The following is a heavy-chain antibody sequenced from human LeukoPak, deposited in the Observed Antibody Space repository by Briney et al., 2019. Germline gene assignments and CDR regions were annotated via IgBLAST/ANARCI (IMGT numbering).Heavy chain of an antibody. CDR1: GGSISSHY. CDR2: IYYSGST. V-gene: IGHV4-59*11. D-gene: IGHD6-13*01. J-gene: IGHJ3*02. CDR3: ARVVSRSSSWIDAFDI. Sequence: KSSETLSLTCTVSGGSISSHYWSWIRQPPGKGLEWVRYIYYSGSTNYNPSFKSRVTISVDTSKNQFSLKLSSVTAADTAVYYCARVVSRSSSWIDAFDIWGQGTMVTVSS.